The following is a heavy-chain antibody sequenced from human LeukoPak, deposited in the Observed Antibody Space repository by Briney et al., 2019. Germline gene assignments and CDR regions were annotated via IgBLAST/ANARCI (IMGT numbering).Heavy chain of an antibody. V-gene: IGHV4-59*12. CDR2: IYYSGST. CDR3: ARGSDYYDSSGLFPHDY. J-gene: IGHJ4*02. D-gene: IGHD3-22*01. CDR1: GGSISSYY. Sequence: SETLSLTCTVSGGSISSYYWSWIRQPPGKGLEWIGYIYYSGSTNYNPSLKSRVTISVDTSKNQFSLKLSSVTAADTAVYYCARGSDYYDSSGLFPHDYWGQGTLVTVSS.